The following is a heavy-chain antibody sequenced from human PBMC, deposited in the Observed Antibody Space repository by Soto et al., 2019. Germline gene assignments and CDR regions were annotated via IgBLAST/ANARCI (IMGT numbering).Heavy chain of an antibody. CDR2: IRGNGATT. J-gene: IGHJ4*02. CDR3: AKTRGDWNSHFDY. V-gene: IGHV3-23*01. Sequence: GSMRLCCAAAGVTFRSYARSWVRKAPGEGLEWVASIRGNGATTYHADSVRGRFTISRDNSQNKLFLQMNSLRVEDTAVYYCAKTRGDWNSHFDYWGQGALVTVSS. CDR1: GVTFRSYA. D-gene: IGHD1-7*01.